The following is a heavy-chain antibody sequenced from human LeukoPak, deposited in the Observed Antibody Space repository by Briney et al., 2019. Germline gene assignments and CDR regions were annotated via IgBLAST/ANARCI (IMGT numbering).Heavy chain of an antibody. CDR1: GGTFSSYA. Sequence: ASVKVSCKASGGTFSSYAISWVRQAPGQGLEWMGGIIPIFGTANYAQKFQGRVTITADESTSTAYMELSSLRSEDTAVYYCARGWGGYSSSWYRDSVRYFDYWGQGTLVTVSS. J-gene: IGHJ4*02. CDR3: ARGWGGYSSSWYRDSVRYFDY. D-gene: IGHD6-13*01. CDR2: IIPIFGTA. V-gene: IGHV1-69*13.